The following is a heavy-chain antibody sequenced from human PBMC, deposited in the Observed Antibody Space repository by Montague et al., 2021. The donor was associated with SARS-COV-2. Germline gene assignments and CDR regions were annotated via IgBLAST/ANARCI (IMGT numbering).Heavy chain of an antibody. CDR2: ISYDGSNK. J-gene: IGHJ5*02. Sequence: SLRLSCVASGFTFSRYGMHWVRQAPGKGLEWVAVISYDGSNKYYADSVKGRFTISRDNSKSTLYLQMNSLRPEDTAVYYCAKVHFGDYTWFDPWGQGTLVTVSS. D-gene: IGHD4-17*01. CDR1: GFTFSRYG. CDR3: AKVHFGDYTWFDP. V-gene: IGHV3-30*18.